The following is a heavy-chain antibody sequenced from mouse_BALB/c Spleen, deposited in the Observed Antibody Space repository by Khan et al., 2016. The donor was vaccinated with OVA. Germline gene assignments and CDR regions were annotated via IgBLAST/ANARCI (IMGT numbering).Heavy chain of an antibody. CDR3: ARCVVDYYAMDY. CDR1: GFTFSSYA. V-gene: IGHV5-9-3*01. J-gene: IGHJ4*01. CDR2: ISSGGHYT. D-gene: IGHD1-1*02. Sequence: EVELVESGGGLVKPGGSLKLSCSASGFTFSSYAMSWVRQTPEKRLEWVATISSGGHYTFYPDSVKGRFTITGDNAKKTLYLQMSSLRSEDTAMYYCARCVVDYYAMDYWGQGTSVTVSS.